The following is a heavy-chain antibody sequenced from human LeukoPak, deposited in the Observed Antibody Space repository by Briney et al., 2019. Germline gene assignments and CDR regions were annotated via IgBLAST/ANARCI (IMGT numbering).Heavy chain of an antibody. CDR1: GFIFSSFG. CDR2: IRYDGSTK. J-gene: IGHJ4*02. CDR3: AKISSH. Sequence: PGGSLRLSCVASGFIFSSFGMHWVRQAPGKGLEWMAFIRYDGSTKYYADSVKGRFTISRDNSRNTLYLEMNSLRADDTAVYYCAKISSHWGQGTLVTVSS. D-gene: IGHD3-3*02. V-gene: IGHV3-30*02.